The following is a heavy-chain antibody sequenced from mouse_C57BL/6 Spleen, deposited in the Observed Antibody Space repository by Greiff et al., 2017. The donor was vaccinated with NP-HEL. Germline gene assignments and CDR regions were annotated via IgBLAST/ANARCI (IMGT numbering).Heavy chain of an antibody. V-gene: IGHV3-6*01. CDR3: ARTGGNYGGGMDY. D-gene: IGHD2-1*01. J-gene: IGHJ4*01. CDR2: ISYDGSN. Sequence: DVQLQESGPGLVKPSQSLSLTCSVTGYSITSGYYWNWIRQFPGNKLEWMGYISYDGSNNYNPSLKNRISITRDTSKNQFFLKLNSVTTEDTATYYCARTGGNYGGGMDYWGQGTSVTVSS. CDR1: GYSITSGYY.